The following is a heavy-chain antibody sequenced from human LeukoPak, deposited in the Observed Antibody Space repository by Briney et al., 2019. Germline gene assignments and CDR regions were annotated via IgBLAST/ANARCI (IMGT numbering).Heavy chain of an antibody. D-gene: IGHD2-2*01. V-gene: IGHV3-30-3*01. CDR3: ARELTGVVVPAAILYY. CDR1: GFTFSSYA. Sequence: GGSLRLSCAASGFTFSSYAMHWVRQAPGKGLEWVAVISYDGSNKYYADSVKGRFTISRDNSKNTLYLQMNSLRAEDTAVYYCARELTGVVVPAAILYYWGQGTLVTVSS. CDR2: ISYDGSNK. J-gene: IGHJ4*02.